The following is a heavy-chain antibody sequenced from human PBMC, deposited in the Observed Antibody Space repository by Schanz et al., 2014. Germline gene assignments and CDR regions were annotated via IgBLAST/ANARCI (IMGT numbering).Heavy chain of an antibody. CDR2: IIPSLGLA. CDR3: ARGRGFYDY. CDR1: GYTFISYG. Sequence: QVQLVQSGAEVRKPGASVKVSCKASGYTFISYGINWVRQAPGQGLEWMGRIIPSLGLANYAQNFQGRVTITADKSTFTAYMDVSSLRSEDTAVYYCARGRGFYDYWGQGTLVTVSS. J-gene: IGHJ4*02. V-gene: IGHV1-69*04. D-gene: IGHD3-10*01.